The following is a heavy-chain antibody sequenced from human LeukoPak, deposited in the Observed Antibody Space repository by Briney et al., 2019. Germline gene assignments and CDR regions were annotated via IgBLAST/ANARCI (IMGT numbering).Heavy chain of an antibody. Sequence: GGSLILSCAASGFTFSSYAMSWVRQAPVQWLHWVSAISGSGGSTYYADSVKGRFTISRDNSKNTLYLQMNSLRAEDTAVYYCAKDPGDIVVVVAATYFDYWGQGTLVTVSS. CDR2: ISGSGGST. V-gene: IGHV3-23*01. CDR3: AKDPGDIVVVVAATYFDY. J-gene: IGHJ4*02. CDR1: GFTFSSYA. D-gene: IGHD2-15*01.